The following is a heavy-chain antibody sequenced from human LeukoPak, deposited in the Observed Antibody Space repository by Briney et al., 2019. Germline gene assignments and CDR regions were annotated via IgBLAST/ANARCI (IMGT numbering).Heavy chain of an antibody. CDR1: GGSFSGYY. V-gene: IGHV4-34*01. CDR3: ARVGSYYEAY. Sequence: SETLSLTCAVYGGSFSGYYWSWIRQPPGKGLEWIGEINHSGSTNYNPSLKSRVTISVDTSKNQFSLKLSSVTAADTAVYYCARVGSYYEAYWGQGTLVTVSS. J-gene: IGHJ4*02. D-gene: IGHD1-26*01. CDR2: INHSGST.